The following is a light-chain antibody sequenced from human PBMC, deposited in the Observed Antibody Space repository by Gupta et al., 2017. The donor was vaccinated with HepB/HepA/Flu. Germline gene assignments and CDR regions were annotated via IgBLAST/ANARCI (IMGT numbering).Light chain of an antibody. Sequence: IVITHSPATLSVSPGESATLSCRASESISSNLAWYQQKPGQAPRLLIYGAANRATGVPARFSGSGSGTEFTLTISSLESEDFAIYYCQTNKKWPLTFGEGTKVEIK. CDR1: ESISSN. J-gene: IGKJ4*02. CDR2: GAA. CDR3: QTNKKWPLT. V-gene: IGKV3-15*01.